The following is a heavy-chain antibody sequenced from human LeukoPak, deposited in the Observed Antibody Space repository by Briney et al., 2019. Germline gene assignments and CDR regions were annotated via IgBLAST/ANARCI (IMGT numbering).Heavy chain of an antibody. CDR1: GYTFTSHG. Sequence: GASVTVSCTASGYTFTSHGISWVRQAPGQGLEWMGWISAYNGHTKYAQKLQGRVTMTTDTSTSTAYMELRSLRSDDTAVYYCARGVAVAGTGGSYWGQGTLVTVSS. CDR2: ISAYNGHT. J-gene: IGHJ4*02. V-gene: IGHV1-18*01. CDR3: ARGVAVAGTGGSY. D-gene: IGHD6-19*01.